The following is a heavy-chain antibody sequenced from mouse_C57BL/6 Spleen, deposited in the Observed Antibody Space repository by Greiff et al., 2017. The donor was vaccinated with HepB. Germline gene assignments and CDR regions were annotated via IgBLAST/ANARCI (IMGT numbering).Heavy chain of an antibody. V-gene: IGHV1-64*01. Sequence: QVQLKESGAELVKPGASVKLSCKASGYTFTSYWMHWVKQRPGQGLEWIGMIHPNSGSTNYNEKFKSKATLTVDKSSSTAYMQLSSLTSEDSAVYYCARGGPRDFDYWGQGTTLTVSS. CDR1: GYTFTSYW. CDR2: IHPNSGST. J-gene: IGHJ2*01. CDR3: ARGGPRDFDY.